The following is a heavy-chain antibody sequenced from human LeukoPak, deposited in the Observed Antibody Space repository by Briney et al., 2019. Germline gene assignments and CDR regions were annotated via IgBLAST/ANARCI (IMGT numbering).Heavy chain of an antibody. Sequence: PGGSLRLSCAVSGFTVSSNYMSWVRQPPGKGLEWVSIIYSGGSTYYADSVKGRFTVSRDNSKNTLYLQMNSLRAEDTAVYYCARDSDSGWYDVDYWGQGTLVTVSS. CDR1: GFTVSSNY. J-gene: IGHJ4*02. CDR3: ARDSDSGWYDVDY. V-gene: IGHV3-66*01. D-gene: IGHD6-19*01. CDR2: IYSGGST.